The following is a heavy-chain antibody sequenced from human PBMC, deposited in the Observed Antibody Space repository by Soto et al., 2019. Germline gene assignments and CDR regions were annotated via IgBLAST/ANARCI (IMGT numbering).Heavy chain of an antibody. CDR3: ARHSWEYYYDSSGYGMDV. J-gene: IGHJ6*02. V-gene: IGHV4-39*01. CDR2: IYYSGST. D-gene: IGHD3-22*01. Sequence: TSETLSLTCTVSGGSISSSSYYWGWIRQPPGKGLEWIGSIYYSGSTYYNQSLKSRVTISVDTSKNLFSLKLSSVTAADTAVYYFARHSWEYYYDSSGYGMDVWGQGTTVTVSS. CDR1: GGSISSSSYY.